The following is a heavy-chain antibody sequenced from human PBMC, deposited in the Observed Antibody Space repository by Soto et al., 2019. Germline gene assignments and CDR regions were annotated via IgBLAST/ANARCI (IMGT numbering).Heavy chain of an antibody. CDR2: IYYSGST. V-gene: IGHV4-61*03. CDR3: ARVKGGSGSYLLDY. CDR1: GGSVSSGSYY. Sequence: PSETLSLTCTVSGGSVSSGSYYWSWIRQPPGKGLEWIGYIYYSGSTNYNPSLKGRVTISVDTSKNHFSLKLSSVTAADTAVYYCARVKGGSGSYLLDYWGQGTLVTVSS. D-gene: IGHD3-10*01. J-gene: IGHJ4*02.